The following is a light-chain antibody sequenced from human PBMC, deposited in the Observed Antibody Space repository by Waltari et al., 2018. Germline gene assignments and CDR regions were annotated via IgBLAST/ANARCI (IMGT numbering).Light chain of an antibody. J-gene: IGKJ2*01. CDR3: QQSYSTPRT. Sequence: DIQMTQSPSSLSASVGDRVTITCRASQNIANYLNWYQQKPGTAPELLIYAASNLHGGVPSRFTGSGSGTDFTFTISSVQPEDLATYYCQQSYSTPRTFGQGTKLDI. V-gene: IGKV1-39*01. CDR2: AAS. CDR1: QNIANY.